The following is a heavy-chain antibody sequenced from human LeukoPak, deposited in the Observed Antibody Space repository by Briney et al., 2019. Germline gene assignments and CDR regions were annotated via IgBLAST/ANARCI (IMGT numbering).Heavy chain of an antibody. J-gene: IGHJ4*02. V-gene: IGHV4-59*01. D-gene: IGHD5-18*01. Sequence: SETLSLTCTVSGGSISSYYWSWVRQPPGKGLEWIGYVSYSGSTDYNPSLKSRVIISIDTSKNQFSLRLSSVTAADTAVYCCARENDRYGRIDYWGQGTQVTVSS. CDR3: ARENDRYGRIDY. CDR2: VSYSGST. CDR1: GGSISSYY.